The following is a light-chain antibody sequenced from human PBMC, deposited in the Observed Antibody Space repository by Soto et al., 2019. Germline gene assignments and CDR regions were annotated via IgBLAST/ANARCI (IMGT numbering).Light chain of an antibody. Sequence: QSVLTQPPSVSGSPGQRVTVSCTGSSYNIGAGFYVHWYQQLPGTAPRLLIYGDGNRPSGVPDRFSGSKSGTSASLSITGLEVQDEADSSYQSFSSRLSGWLFGGGTKLTVL. V-gene: IGLV1-40*01. CDR3: QSFSSRLSGWL. J-gene: IGLJ3*02. CDR2: GDG. CDR1: SYNIGAGFY.